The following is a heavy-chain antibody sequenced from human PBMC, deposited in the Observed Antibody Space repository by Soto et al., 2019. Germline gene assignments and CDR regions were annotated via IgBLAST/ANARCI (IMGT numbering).Heavy chain of an antibody. CDR1: GFTFGDYA. D-gene: IGHD4-17*01. CDR3: TRDFTVKWFDP. Sequence: PGGSLRLSCTASGFTFGDYAMSWFRQAPGKGLEWVGFIRSKAYGGTTEYAASVKGRFTISRDDSKSIAYLQMNSLKTEDTAVYYCTRDFTVKWFDPWGQGTLVTVSS. CDR2: IRSKAYGGTT. J-gene: IGHJ5*02. V-gene: IGHV3-49*03.